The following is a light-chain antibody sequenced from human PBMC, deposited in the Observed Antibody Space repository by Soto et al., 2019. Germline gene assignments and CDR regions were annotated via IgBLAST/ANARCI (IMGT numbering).Light chain of an antibody. CDR2: EVN. CDR3: SSSSASGIHV. V-gene: IGLV2-14*01. CDR1: SSDVVNYNW. Sequence: QSALTQPASVSGSPGQSVTISCTGTSSDVVNYNWVAWYQQHPGKVPKLIIYEVNNRPSGVSHRFSGSQSGNTASLTISGLHAEDEAHYYCSSSSASGIHVFGGGTKVTVL. J-gene: IGLJ2*01.